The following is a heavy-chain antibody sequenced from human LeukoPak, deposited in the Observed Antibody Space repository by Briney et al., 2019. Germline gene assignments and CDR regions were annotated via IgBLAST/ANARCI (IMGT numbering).Heavy chain of an antibody. Sequence: GGSLRLSCAASGFTFSSYVMSWVRQAPGKGLECVSAIGGSGGNTYYADSVKGRFTISRDNSKNTLYLQMNSLRAEDTAVYYCAKHPEGIAVAGAYFDYWGQGTLVTVSS. D-gene: IGHD6-19*01. CDR1: GFTFSSYV. J-gene: IGHJ4*02. V-gene: IGHV3-23*01. CDR2: IGGSGGNT. CDR3: AKHPEGIAVAGAYFDY.